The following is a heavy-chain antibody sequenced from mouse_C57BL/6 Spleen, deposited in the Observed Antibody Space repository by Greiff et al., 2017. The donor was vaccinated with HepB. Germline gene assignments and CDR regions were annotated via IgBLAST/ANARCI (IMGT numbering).Heavy chain of an antibody. D-gene: IGHD1-1*01. CDR1: GYTFTSYW. V-gene: IGHV1-50*01. J-gene: IGHJ4*01. Sequence: VQLQQSGAELVKPGASVKLSCKASGYTFTSYWMQWVKQRPGQGLEWIGEIDPSDSYTNYNQKFKGKATLTVDTSSSTAYMQLSSLTSEDSAVYYCARGYYGTPRDAMDYWGQGTSVTVSS. CDR2: IDPSDSYT. CDR3: ARGYYGTPRDAMDY.